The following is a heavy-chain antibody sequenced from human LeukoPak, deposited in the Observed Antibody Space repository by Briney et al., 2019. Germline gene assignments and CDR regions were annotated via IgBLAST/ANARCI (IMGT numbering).Heavy chain of an antibody. CDR3: ARVGAVAAADC. CDR2: IFSGDST. Sequence: GGSLRLSCAASGFIVSSKYMSWVRQAPGKGLEWVSIIFSGDSTYYADSVKGRFTISRDNSKNTVYLQMNSLRAEDKAVYYCARVGAVAAADCWGQGTLVTVSS. D-gene: IGHD6-19*01. CDR1: GFIVSSKY. V-gene: IGHV3-66*01. J-gene: IGHJ4*02.